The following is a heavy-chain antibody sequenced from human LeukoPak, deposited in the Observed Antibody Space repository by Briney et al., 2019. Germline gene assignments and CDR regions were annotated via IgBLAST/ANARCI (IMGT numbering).Heavy chain of an antibody. CDR1: GYSISSGYY. CDR2: IYHSGNT. J-gene: IGHJ4*02. D-gene: IGHD5-12*01. CDR3: ARDRSGGYSGIDY. Sequence: SETLSLTCTVSGYSISSGYYWGWIRRPPGKGLEWIASIYHSGNTYYNPSLKSRVIISVDTSKNQFSLKLSSVTAADTAVYYCARDRSGGYSGIDYWGQGTLVTVSS. V-gene: IGHV4-38-2*02.